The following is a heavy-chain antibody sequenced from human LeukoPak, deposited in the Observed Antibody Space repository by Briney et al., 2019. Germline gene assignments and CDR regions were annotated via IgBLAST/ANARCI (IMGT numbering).Heavy chain of an antibody. Sequence: PSETLSLTCTVSGGSISSYYWSWIRQPPGKGLEWIGYIYYSGSTNYNPSLKSRVTISVDTSKNQFSLKLSSVTAADTAVYYCARLPYDFWSGYAYYYYGMDVWGQGTTVTVSS. V-gene: IGHV4-59*08. J-gene: IGHJ6*02. D-gene: IGHD3-3*01. CDR3: ARLPYDFWSGYAYYYYGMDV. CDR2: IYYSGST. CDR1: GGSISSYY.